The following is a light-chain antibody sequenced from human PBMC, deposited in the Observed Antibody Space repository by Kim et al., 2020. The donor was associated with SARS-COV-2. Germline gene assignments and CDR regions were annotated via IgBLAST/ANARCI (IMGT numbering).Light chain of an antibody. CDR2: GKN. Sequence: SSELTQDPAVSVALGQTVRITCQGDSLRSYYASWYQQKPGQAPVLVISGKNNRPSGIPDRFSGSSSGNTASLTISGAQAEDEADYYCNSRDSSGNPVVFG. V-gene: IGLV3-19*01. CDR3: NSRDSSGNPVV. J-gene: IGLJ2*01. CDR1: SLRSYY.